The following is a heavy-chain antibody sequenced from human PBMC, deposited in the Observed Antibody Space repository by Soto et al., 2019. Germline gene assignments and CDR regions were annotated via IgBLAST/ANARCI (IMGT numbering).Heavy chain of an antibody. D-gene: IGHD4-17*01. CDR3: ARQGSTVLPYFDY. CDR1: GFTFSSYW. V-gene: IGHV3-74*01. CDR2: INSDGSST. Sequence: GGSLRLSCTASGFTFSSYWMHWVRQAPGKGLVWVSRINSDGSSTSYADSVKGRFTISRDNAKNTLYLQMNSLRAEDTAVYYCARQGSTVLPYFDYWGQGNPVTVSS. J-gene: IGHJ4*02.